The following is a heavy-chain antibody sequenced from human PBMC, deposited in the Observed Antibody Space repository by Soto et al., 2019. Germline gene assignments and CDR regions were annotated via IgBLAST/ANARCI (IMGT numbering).Heavy chain of an antibody. D-gene: IGHD3-10*01. CDR2: IVPIFGTT. Sequence: SSVKGSCKASGDTFSSYSISWVRQAPGQGLEWMGGIVPIFGTTVYAPRLQGRLTITADGPTSTSYMELSGLTFEDTAVYYCAANSLGGGSQGDVWGQGTTVTVSS. V-gene: IGHV1-69*13. CDR3: AANSLGGGSQGDV. CDR1: GDTFSSYS. J-gene: IGHJ6*02.